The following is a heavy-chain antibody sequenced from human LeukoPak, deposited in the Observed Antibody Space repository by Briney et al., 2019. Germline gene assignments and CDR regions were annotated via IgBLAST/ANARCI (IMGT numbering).Heavy chain of an antibody. J-gene: IGHJ5*02. D-gene: IGHD6-13*01. CDR2: ISYDGSNK. CDR1: GFTLSSYA. V-gene: IGHV3-30-3*01. Sequence: GGPLRLSCAASGFTLSSYAMHGARQAPGKGLEWGAVISYDGSNKYYADSVKGRFTIPRDNYKNTLYLQMNSVRAEDTAVYYCARDAGIEDGIADNWFDPWGQGTLVTVSS. CDR3: ARDAGIEDGIADNWFDP.